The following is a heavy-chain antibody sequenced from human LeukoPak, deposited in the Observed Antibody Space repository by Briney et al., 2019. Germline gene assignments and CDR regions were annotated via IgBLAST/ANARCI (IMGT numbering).Heavy chain of an antibody. D-gene: IGHD5-12*01. Sequence: ASVKVSCKASGYTFTSYGISWVRQAPGQGLEWMGWISAYNGNTNYAQKLQGRVTMTRNTSISTAYMELSSLRSEDTAVYYCARVHSGHDYYYGMDVWGQGTTVTVSS. CDR2: ISAYNGNT. CDR3: ARVHSGHDYYYGMDV. CDR1: GYTFTSYG. J-gene: IGHJ6*02. V-gene: IGHV1-18*01.